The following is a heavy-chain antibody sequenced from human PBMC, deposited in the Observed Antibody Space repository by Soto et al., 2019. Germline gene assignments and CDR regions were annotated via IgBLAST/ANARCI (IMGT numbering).Heavy chain of an antibody. CDR3: ARGEDGDY. V-gene: IGHV1-18*01. J-gene: IGHJ4*02. CDR1: GYAFTTYG. Sequence: QVHLVQSGAEVKKPGASVKVSCQGSGYAFTTYGITWVRQAPGQGLEWMGWISAHNGNTNYAQKLQGRVTVTRDTSTSTAYIELRSLRYEHTAVVFCARGEDGDYWGQGALVTVSS. D-gene: IGHD1-26*01. CDR2: ISAHNGNT.